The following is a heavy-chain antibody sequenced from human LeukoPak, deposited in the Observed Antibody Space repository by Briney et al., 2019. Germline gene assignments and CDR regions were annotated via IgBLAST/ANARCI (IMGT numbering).Heavy chain of an antibody. J-gene: IGHJ5*02. CDR1: GYTFTSYG. CDR3: ASQTTWDWFDP. CDR2: ISAYNGNT. Sequence: ASVKVSCKASGYTFTSYGISWVRQAPGQGLEWVGWISAYNGNTNYAQKLQGRVTMTTDTSTSTAYMELRSLRFDDTAVYYCASQTTWDWFDPWGQGTLVTVSS. D-gene: IGHD4-17*01. V-gene: IGHV1-18*01.